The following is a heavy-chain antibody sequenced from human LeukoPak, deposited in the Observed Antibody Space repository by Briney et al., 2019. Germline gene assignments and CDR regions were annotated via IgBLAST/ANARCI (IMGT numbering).Heavy chain of an antibody. CDR1: GYTFTSYD. Sequence: ASVKVSCKASGYTFTSYDINWVRQATGQGLEWMGWMNPNSGNTGYAQKFQGRVTITRNTSISTAYMELSSLRSEDTAVYYCARGNTVTTSYYYYYYMDVGGKGTTVTVSS. J-gene: IGHJ6*03. V-gene: IGHV1-8*03. D-gene: IGHD4-17*01. CDR2: MNPNSGNT. CDR3: ARGNTVTTSYYYYYYMDV.